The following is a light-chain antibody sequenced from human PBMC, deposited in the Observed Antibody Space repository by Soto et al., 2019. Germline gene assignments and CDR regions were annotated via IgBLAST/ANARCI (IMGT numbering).Light chain of an antibody. J-gene: IGKJ2*01. CDR3: QQYNNWPPLMYT. Sequence: EIVMTQSPATLSVSPGERATLSCRASQSVSSNLAWYQQKTGQAPRLLIYGASTMATGIPARFSGSGSGTELTLPISSMQSLDFAVYYCQQYNNWPPLMYTFGQGTKLEIK. CDR2: GAS. CDR1: QSVSSN. V-gene: IGKV3-15*01.